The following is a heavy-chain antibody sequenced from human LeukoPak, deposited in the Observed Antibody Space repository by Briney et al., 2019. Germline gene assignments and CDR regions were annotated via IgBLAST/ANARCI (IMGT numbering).Heavy chain of an antibody. Sequence: GGSLRLSCAASGFTFSSYWMSWVRQAPGQGLEWVANIKHDGSETYYVDSVKGRFTISRDNAKNALYLQMNSLRAEDTAVYYCARVVRYCSSTSCYYRWSGMDVWGKGTTVTVSS. CDR3: ARVVRYCSSTSCYYRWSGMDV. D-gene: IGHD2-2*01. CDR1: GFTFSSYW. V-gene: IGHV3-7*03. J-gene: IGHJ6*04. CDR2: IKHDGSET.